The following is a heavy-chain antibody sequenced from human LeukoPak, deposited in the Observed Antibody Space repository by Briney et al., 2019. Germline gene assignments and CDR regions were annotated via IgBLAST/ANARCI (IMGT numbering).Heavy chain of an antibody. V-gene: IGHV4-61*01. Sequence: SSETLSLTCTVSGGSVSSSSSYWRWIRQPPGKGREWNVNIYYSGNTNYNPSFKSRFAISIDTSKNQFSLQLSSVTAADTAVYYCATWGIAVAGTFDYWGQGTLVTVST. CDR1: GGSVSSSSSY. J-gene: IGHJ4*02. CDR3: ATWGIAVAGTFDY. D-gene: IGHD6-19*01. CDR2: IYYSGNT.